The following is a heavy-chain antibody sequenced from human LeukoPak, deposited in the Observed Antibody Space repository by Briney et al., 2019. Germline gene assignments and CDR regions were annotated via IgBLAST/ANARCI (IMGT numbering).Heavy chain of an antibody. CDR1: GGSIIGHW. CDR2: VFYSGSN. D-gene: IGHD4-17*01. V-gene: IGHV4-59*08. J-gene: IGHJ4*02. Sequence: SETLSLTCSVSGGSIIGHWWSWIRQPPGKGLEWIGDVFYSGSNNYNPSLKSRLTISLDTSKNQYSLNLRSVTATDTAMYYCARRNTADASIDFWGQGTLVTASS. CDR3: ARRNTADASIDF.